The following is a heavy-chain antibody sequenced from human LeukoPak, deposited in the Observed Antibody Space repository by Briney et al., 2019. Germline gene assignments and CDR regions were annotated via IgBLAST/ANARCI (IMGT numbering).Heavy chain of an antibody. CDR2: IKQDGSEK. CDR1: GFTFSNHW. CDR3: ARSYGDYDYYDY. Sequence: GGSLRLSCAASGFTFSNHWMIWVRQAPGKGLEWVASIKQDGSEKQYVGSVRGRFTISRDNARNSLNLQLNSLRAEDTAVYYCARSYGDYDYYDYWGQGTLVTVSS. V-gene: IGHV3-7*01. D-gene: IGHD4-17*01. J-gene: IGHJ4*02.